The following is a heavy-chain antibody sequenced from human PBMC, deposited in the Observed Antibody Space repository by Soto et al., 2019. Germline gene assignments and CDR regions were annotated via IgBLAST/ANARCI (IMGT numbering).Heavy chain of an antibody. V-gene: IGHV3-30*18. CDR1: GFTFSSYG. D-gene: IGHD3-10*01. CDR3: AKDRPEYGSGDGMDV. CDR2: ISYDGSNK. J-gene: IGHJ6*02. Sequence: QVPLVESGGGVVQPGRSLRLSCAASGFTFSSYGMHWVHQAPGKGLEWVAVISYDGSNKYYEDSVKGRFTISRDNSKNTLYLQMNSLRAEDTAVYYCAKDRPEYGSGDGMDVWGQGTTVTVSS.